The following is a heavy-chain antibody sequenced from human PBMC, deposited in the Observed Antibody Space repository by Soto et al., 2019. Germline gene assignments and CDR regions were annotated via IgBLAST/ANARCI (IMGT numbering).Heavy chain of an antibody. D-gene: IGHD3-9*01. V-gene: IGHV3-48*03. CDR2: ISSSGSTI. Sequence: GGSLRLSCAASGFTFSSYEMNWVRQAPGKGLEWVSYISSSGSTIYYADSVKGRFTISRDNAKNSLYLQMNSLRAEDTAVYYCARTPYDILTGSAVYYFDYWGQGTLVTVSS. CDR1: GFTFSSYE. J-gene: IGHJ4*02. CDR3: ARTPYDILTGSAVYYFDY.